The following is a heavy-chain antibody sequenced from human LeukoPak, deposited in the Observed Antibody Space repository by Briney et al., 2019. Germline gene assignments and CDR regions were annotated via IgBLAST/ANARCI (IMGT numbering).Heavy chain of an antibody. J-gene: IGHJ5*02. Sequence: SETLSLTCTVSGASISSYYWSWIRQPPGKGLEWIGYIYYSGSTNYNPSLKSRVTISVDTSKNQFSLKLSSVTAADTAVYYCARHLAAAELDPWGQGTLVTVSS. V-gene: IGHV4-59*08. CDR1: GASISSYY. CDR2: IYYSGST. D-gene: IGHD6-13*01. CDR3: ARHLAAAELDP.